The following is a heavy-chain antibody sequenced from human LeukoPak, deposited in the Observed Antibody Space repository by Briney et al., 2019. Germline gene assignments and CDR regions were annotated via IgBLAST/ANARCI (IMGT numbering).Heavy chain of an antibody. V-gene: IGHV3-9*01. Sequence: PGGSLRLSCAASGFTFDDHAMHWVRQAPWKGLEWVSGISWNSGSIGYADSVKGRFTISRDNAKNSLYLQMNSLRAEDTALYYCAKFALRGGYFDYWGQGTLVAVSS. CDR2: ISWNSGSI. J-gene: IGHJ4*02. D-gene: IGHD3-10*01. CDR3: AKFALRGGYFDY. CDR1: GFTFDDHA.